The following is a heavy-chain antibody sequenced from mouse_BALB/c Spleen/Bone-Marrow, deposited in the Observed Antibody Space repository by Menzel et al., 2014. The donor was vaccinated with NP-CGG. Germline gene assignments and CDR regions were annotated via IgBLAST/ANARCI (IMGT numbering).Heavy chain of an antibody. CDR3: SREGGY. Sequence: LEESGAEPARPGASVKLSCKASGYTFTSYWMQWVKQRPGQGLEWIGAIYPGDGDTRYTQKFKGKATLTADTSSSTAYMQLSSLASEDSAVYYCSREGGYWGQGTTLTVSS. CDR2: IYPGDGDT. CDR1: GYTFTSYW. V-gene: IGHV1-87*01. J-gene: IGHJ2*01.